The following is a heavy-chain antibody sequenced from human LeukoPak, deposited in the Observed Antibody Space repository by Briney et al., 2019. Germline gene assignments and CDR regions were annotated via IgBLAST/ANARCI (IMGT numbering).Heavy chain of an antibody. CDR2: IYTSGST. CDR3: ARDTWFGAGRTFDY. CDR1: VGSISSGSYY. D-gene: IGHD3-10*01. Sequence: SETLSLTCSVSVGSISSGSYYWSWIRQPAGKGLEWIGRIYTSGSTNYNPSLKSRVTISVDTSKNQFSLKLSSVTAADTAVYYCARDTWFGAGRTFDYWGQGTLVTVSS. J-gene: IGHJ4*02. V-gene: IGHV4-61*02.